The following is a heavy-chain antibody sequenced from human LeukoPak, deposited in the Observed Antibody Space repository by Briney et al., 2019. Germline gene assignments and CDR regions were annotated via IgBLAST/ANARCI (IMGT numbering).Heavy chain of an antibody. D-gene: IGHD2-8*01. V-gene: IGHV4-4*07. CDR3: ARGGIMNYYYYYMDV. Sequence: PSETLSLTCTVSGGSISSYYWSWIRQPAGKGLEWIGRIYISGSTNYNPSLKSRVTMSVDTSKNQFSLKLSSVTAADTAVYYCARGGIMNYYYYYMDVWGKGTTVTISS. CDR2: IYISGST. CDR1: GGSISSYY. J-gene: IGHJ6*03.